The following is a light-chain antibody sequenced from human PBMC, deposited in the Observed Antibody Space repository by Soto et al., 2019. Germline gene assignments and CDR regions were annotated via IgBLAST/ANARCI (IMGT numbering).Light chain of an antibody. Sequence: EIVMTQSPATLSVFPGERATLSCRASQSVSSNLAWYQQKPGQAPRLLIYRASTRATGIPARFSGSGSGTEFTLTISSLQSEDFAVYYCQHYNNWPPWTFGKGTKVEIK. CDR1: QSVSSN. CDR3: QHYNNWPPWT. J-gene: IGKJ1*01. V-gene: IGKV3-15*01. CDR2: RAS.